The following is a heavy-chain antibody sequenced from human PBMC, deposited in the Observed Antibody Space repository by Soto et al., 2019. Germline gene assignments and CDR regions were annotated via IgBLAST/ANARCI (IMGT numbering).Heavy chain of an antibody. V-gene: IGHV3-30*03. Sequence: QVQLVESGGGVVQPGRSLRLSCAASGFTFSSYGMHWVRQAPGKGLEWVAVISYDGSNKYYADSVKGRFTISRDNSKNTLDLQMNSLRAEDTAVYYCASKLVIAADYYYGMDVWGQGTTVTVSS. D-gene: IGHD6-13*01. J-gene: IGHJ6*02. CDR3: ASKLVIAADYYYGMDV. CDR2: ISYDGSNK. CDR1: GFTFSSYG.